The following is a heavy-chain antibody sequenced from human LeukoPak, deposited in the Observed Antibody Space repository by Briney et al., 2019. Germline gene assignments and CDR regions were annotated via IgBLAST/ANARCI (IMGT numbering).Heavy chain of an antibody. CDR3: AKGGPYYYGSGRHWDY. CDR1: GFTVSSNY. V-gene: IGHV3-66*01. J-gene: IGHJ4*02. Sequence: GGSLRLSCAASGFTVSSNYMSWVRQAPGKGLEWVSVIYSGGSTYYADSVKGRFTISRDNSKNTLYLQMNSLRAEDTAVYYCAKGGPYYYGSGRHWDYWGQGTLVTVSS. CDR2: IYSGGST. D-gene: IGHD3-10*01.